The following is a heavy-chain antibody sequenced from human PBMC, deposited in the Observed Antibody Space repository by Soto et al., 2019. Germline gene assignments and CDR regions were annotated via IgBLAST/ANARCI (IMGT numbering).Heavy chain of an antibody. V-gene: IGHV3-30*04. CDR3: ARDHRFGDPIWTLGLYYGMDV. CDR1: GFTFSSYA. D-gene: IGHD3-10*01. CDR2: ISYDGRNK. J-gene: IGHJ6*02. Sequence: ESGGGVVQPGRSLRLSCAASGFTFSSYAMHWVRQAPGKGLEWVAVISYDGRNKYYADSVKGRFTIARDNSKNRLYLQMNGLRAEDTAVYYCARDHRFGDPIWTLGLYYGMDVWGQGTTVTVSS.